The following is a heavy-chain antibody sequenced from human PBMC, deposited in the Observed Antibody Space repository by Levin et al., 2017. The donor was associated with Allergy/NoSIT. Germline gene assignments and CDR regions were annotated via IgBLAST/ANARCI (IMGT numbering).Heavy chain of an antibody. CDR3: ARDEGIVLMASDY. V-gene: IGHV1-3*01. J-gene: IGHJ4*02. CDR2: INAGNGNT. Sequence: GESLKISCKASGYTFTSYAMHWVRQAPGQRLEWMGWINAGNGNTKYSQKFQGRVTITRDTSASTAYMELSSLRSEDTAVYYCARDEGIVLMASDYWGQGTLVTVSS. CDR1: GYTFTSYA. D-gene: IGHD2-8*01.